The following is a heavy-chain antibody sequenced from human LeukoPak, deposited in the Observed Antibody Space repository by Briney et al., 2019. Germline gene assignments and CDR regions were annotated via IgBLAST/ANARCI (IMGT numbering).Heavy chain of an antibody. CDR2: VSGSGSST. Sequence: GGSLRLSCAASGFTFSNYAMSWVRQAPGKGLEWVSAVSGSGSSTYYADSVKGRLTISRDNSKNTLYLQMNSLRAEDTAVYYCAKAGKTIQGWRGLYYYYMDVWGKGTTVTVSS. V-gene: IGHV3-23*01. D-gene: IGHD5-18*01. J-gene: IGHJ6*03. CDR1: GFTFSNYA. CDR3: AKAGKTIQGWRGLYYYYMDV.